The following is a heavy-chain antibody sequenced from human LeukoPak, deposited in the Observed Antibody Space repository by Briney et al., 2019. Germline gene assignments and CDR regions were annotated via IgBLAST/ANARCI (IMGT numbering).Heavy chain of an antibody. J-gene: IGHJ4*02. Sequence: PGGSLRLSCAASGFAFGSCWMSWVRQAPGKGLEWVANIKQDGSEKHYVDSVKGRFTISRDNAKNSLYLQMNSLRAEDTAVYYCARSSGWYPDYWGQGTLATVSS. V-gene: IGHV3-7*01. CDR2: IKQDGSEK. D-gene: IGHD6-19*01. CDR3: ARSSGWYPDY. CDR1: GFAFGSCW.